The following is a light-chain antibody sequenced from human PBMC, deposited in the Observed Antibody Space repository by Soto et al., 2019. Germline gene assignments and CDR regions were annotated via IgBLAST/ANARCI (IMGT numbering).Light chain of an antibody. CDR1: QSVNHN. CDR2: GAS. J-gene: IGKJ5*01. Sequence: TQSPDTLSSSPGERVSLSCRASQSVNHNLAWYLQKPGQAPRLLIYGASSRATGIPDRFSGSGSGTDFTLTISRLEPEDFAVYYCQQRSNWPSITFGQGTRLEIK. V-gene: IGKV3D-20*02. CDR3: QQRSNWPSIT.